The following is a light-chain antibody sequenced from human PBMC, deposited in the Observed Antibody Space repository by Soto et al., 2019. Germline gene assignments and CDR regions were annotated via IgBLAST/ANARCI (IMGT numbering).Light chain of an antibody. V-gene: IGKV3-15*01. Sequence: EIVMTQSPDTLSVSPGERATLSCRASQSVSSNLAWYQQKPGQAPRLLIYRASTRATGIPARFSGSGSGTEFTLTISSLQSEDFAVYYCQQYNNWPRTFGQGIKVEIK. CDR3: QQYNNWPRT. CDR1: QSVSSN. CDR2: RAS. J-gene: IGKJ1*01.